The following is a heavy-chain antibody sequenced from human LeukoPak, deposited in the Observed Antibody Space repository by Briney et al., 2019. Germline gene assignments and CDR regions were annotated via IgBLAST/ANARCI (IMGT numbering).Heavy chain of an antibody. J-gene: IGHJ4*02. V-gene: IGHV3-30*02. CDR3: AAMTTVTNTLDY. Sequence: PGGSLRLSCAASGFTFSSYGMHWVRQAPGKGLEWVAFIRYDGSNKYYADSVKGRFTISRDNSKNTPYLQMNSLRAEDTAVYYCAAMTTVTNTLDYWGQGTLVTVSS. CDR1: GFTFSSYG. D-gene: IGHD4-11*01. CDR2: IRYDGSNK.